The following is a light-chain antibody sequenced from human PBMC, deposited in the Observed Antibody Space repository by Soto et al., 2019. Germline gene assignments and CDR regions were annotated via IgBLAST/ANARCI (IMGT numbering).Light chain of an antibody. Sequence: EIVLTQSPGTLSLSPGERDTLSCRASQSVSSHYLAWYQQKPGQAPRLLIYGASSRATGIPDRFSGSGSGTDFTLTISSLEPEDFAVYYCQQYGSSPLFAFGPGTEVDLK. CDR1: QSVSSHY. CDR2: GAS. CDR3: QQYGSSPLFA. J-gene: IGKJ3*01. V-gene: IGKV3-20*01.